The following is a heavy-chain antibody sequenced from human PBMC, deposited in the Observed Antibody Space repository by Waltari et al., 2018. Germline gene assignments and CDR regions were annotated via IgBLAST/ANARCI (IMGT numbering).Heavy chain of an antibody. J-gene: IGHJ4*02. CDR3: ARGGVYCSGGSCPRDYGDYYDLDY. CDR2: INHSGST. D-gene: IGHD2-15*01. CDR1: GGSFSGYY. V-gene: IGHV4-34*01. Sequence: QVQLQQWGAGLLKPSETLSLTCAVYGGSFSGYYWSWIRQPPGKGLEWIGEINHSGSTNYNPSLKGRVTISVDTSKNQFSLKLSSVTAADTAVYYCARGGVYCSGGSCPRDYGDYYDLDYWGQGTLVTVSS.